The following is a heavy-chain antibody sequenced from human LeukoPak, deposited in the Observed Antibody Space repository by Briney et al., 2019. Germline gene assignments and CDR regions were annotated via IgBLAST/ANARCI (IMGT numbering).Heavy chain of an antibody. CDR2: IYYSGST. CDR3: ASSEAAAGTTDFDY. CDR1: GGSISSSSYY. V-gene: IGHV4-39*01. D-gene: IGHD6-13*01. Sequence: PSETLSLTCTVSGGSISSSSYYWGWIRQPPGKGLEWIGSIYYSGSTYYNPSPKSRVTISVDTSKNQFSLKLSSVTAADTAVYYCASSEAAAGTTDFDYWGQGTLVTVSS. J-gene: IGHJ4*02.